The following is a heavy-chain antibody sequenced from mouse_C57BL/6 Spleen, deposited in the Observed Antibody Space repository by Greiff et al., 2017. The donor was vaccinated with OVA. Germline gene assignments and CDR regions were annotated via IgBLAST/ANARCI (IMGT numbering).Heavy chain of an antibody. D-gene: IGHD2-4*01. J-gene: IGHJ2*01. V-gene: IGHV5-4*01. CDR1: GFTFSSYA. Sequence: EVKVVESGGGLVKPGGSLKLSCAASGFTFSSYAMSWVRQTPEKRLEWVATLSDGGSYTYYPDNVKGRFTISRDNAKNNLYLQMSHLKSEDTAMYYCARDRRDYDDGGVDYWGQGTTLTVSS. CDR3: ARDRRDYDDGGVDY. CDR2: LSDGGSYT.